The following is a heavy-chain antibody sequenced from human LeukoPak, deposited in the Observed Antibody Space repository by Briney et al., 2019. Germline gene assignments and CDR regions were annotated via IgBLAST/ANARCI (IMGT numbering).Heavy chain of an antibody. D-gene: IGHD3-22*01. V-gene: IGHV4-59*12. CDR3: ARGSLLYDSSGYFNY. CDR2: IYYSGST. Sequence: SETLSLTCTVSGGSISSYYWSWIRQPPGKGLEWIGYIYYSGSTNYNPSLKSRVTISVDTSKNQFSLKLSSVTAADTAVYYCARGSLLYDSSGYFNYWGQGTLVTVSS. CDR1: GGSISSYY. J-gene: IGHJ4*02.